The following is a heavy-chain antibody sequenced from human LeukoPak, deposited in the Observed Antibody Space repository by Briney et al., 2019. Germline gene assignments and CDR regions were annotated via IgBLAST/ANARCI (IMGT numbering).Heavy chain of an antibody. CDR2: INQDGGEK. V-gene: IGHV3-7*04. Sequence: PGGSLRLSCAASGFTFNTYWMHWVRQAPGEGLEWVANINQDGGEKYYVHSVKGRFTISRDNAKNLLYLQMSSLRVEDTAVYYCARAIAAAGSYWGQGTLVIVSS. J-gene: IGHJ4*02. CDR1: GFTFNTYW. D-gene: IGHD6-13*01. CDR3: ARAIAAAGSY.